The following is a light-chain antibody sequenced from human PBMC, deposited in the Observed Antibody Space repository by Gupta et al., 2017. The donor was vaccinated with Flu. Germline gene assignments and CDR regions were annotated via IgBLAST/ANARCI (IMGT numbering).Light chain of an antibody. Sequence: EIVLTQSPATLSLSPGGRATLSCRASQSVSGYLAWYQQKPGQAPRLLIYDASNRATGIPGRFSGSGSGTEFTLTISSREPEDFAVYYCQQRNSWPITFGQGTRLEIK. J-gene: IGKJ5*01. CDR1: QSVSGY. CDR2: DAS. CDR3: QQRNSWPIT. V-gene: IGKV3-11*01.